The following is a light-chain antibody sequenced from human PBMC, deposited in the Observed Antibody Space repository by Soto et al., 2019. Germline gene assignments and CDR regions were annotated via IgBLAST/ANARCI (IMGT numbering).Light chain of an antibody. CDR3: QQLNSFPLT. Sequence: IQVTQSASSLSASVGYRVTITCRASQSINNYLNWYQQHPGRAPKLLIYAASSLHSGVPSRFIGSGSGTEFNLTISDLQTEDFATYYCQQLNSFPLTFGQGTRLEIK. V-gene: IGKV1-39*01. J-gene: IGKJ5*01. CDR1: QSINNY. CDR2: AAS.